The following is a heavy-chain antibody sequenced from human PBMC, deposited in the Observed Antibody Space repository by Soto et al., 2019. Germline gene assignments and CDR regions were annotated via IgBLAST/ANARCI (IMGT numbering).Heavy chain of an antibody. CDR1: GYTFTNYG. V-gene: IGHV1-18*01. J-gene: IGHJ5*02. D-gene: IGHD3-16*01. Sequence: QVELVQSGAEMKKPGASVKVSCKASGYTFTNYGISWVRQAPGQGLEWMGWISDFEGHINYAQKFRGRVTLTIDTSTSTAYMDLRSLTSDDAARYYCARDYDRWGEDSFDPWGQGTLVTVSS. CDR2: ISDFEGHI. CDR3: ARDYDRWGEDSFDP.